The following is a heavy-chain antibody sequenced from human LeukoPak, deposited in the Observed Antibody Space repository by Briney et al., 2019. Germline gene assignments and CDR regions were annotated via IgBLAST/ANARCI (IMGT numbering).Heavy chain of an antibody. Sequence: QSGGSLRLSCAASGFTFSSYAMSWVRQAPGKGLEWVSAISGSGGSTYYADSVTGRFTISRDNSKNALYLHMNSLRAEDTAVYYCAKDHRGSSVRYYFDYWGQGTLVTVSS. CDR3: AKDHRGSSVRYYFDY. V-gene: IGHV3-23*01. J-gene: IGHJ4*02. CDR1: GFTFSSYA. CDR2: ISGSGGST. D-gene: IGHD1-26*01.